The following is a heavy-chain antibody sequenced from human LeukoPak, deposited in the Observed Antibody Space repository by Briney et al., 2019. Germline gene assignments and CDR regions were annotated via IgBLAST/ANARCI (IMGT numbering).Heavy chain of an antibody. J-gene: IGHJ6*03. CDR1: GYTFTSYY. V-gene: IGHV1-2*02. CDR2: INPNSGGT. D-gene: IGHD5-18*01. Sequence: ASVKVSCKASGYTFTSYYMHWVRQAPGQGLEWMGWINPNSGGTNYAQKFQGRATMTRDTSISTAYMELSRLRSDDTAVYYCARGMDTAMVTGYYYYYYMDVWGKGTTVTISS. CDR3: ARGMDTAMVTGYYYYYYMDV.